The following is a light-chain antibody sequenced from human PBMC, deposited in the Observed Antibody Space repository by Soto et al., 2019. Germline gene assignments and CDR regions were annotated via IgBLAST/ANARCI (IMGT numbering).Light chain of an antibody. J-gene: IGLJ1*01. CDR1: SSNIGGNS. V-gene: IGLV1-51*01. Sequence: QSVLTQPPSVSAAPGQKVTISCSGSSSNIGGNSVSWYQQLPGXXXXLLIYDDNKRPSGIPDRFSGSKSGTSATLGITGFQTGDEADYYCGSWDSSLSAYVFGTGTKVTVL. CDR2: DDN. CDR3: GSWDSSLSAYV.